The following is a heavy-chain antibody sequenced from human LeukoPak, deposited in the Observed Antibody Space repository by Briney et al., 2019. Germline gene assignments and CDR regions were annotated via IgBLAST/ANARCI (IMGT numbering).Heavy chain of an antibody. CDR1: GGSISSYY. CDR3: ARPLYSGSYFVAFDI. J-gene: IGHJ3*02. V-gene: IGHV4-59*01. Sequence: SETLSLTCTVSGGSISSYYWSWIRQTPGKGLEWIGYIYYSGSTNYNPSLKSRVTISVDTSKNQFSLKLSSVTAADTAVYYCARPLYSGSYFVAFDIWGQGTMVTVSS. CDR2: IYYSGST. D-gene: IGHD1-26*01.